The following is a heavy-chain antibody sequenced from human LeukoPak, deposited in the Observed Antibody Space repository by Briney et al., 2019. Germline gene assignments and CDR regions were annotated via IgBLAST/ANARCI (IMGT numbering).Heavy chain of an antibody. CDR2: ISSSSSYI. CDR1: GFTFSDYS. J-gene: IGHJ4*02. V-gene: IGHV3-21*01. D-gene: IGHD1-26*01. CDR3: ARGVGATRSYYFDY. Sequence: GGSLRLSCAASGFTFSDYSMNWVRQAPGKGLEWVSSISSSSSYIYYADSVKGRFTISRDNARNSLYLQMNSLRAEDTAVYYCARGVGATRSYYFDYWGQGTLVTVSS.